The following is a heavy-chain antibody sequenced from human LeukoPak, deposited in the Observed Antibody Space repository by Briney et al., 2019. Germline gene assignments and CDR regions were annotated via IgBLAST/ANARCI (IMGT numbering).Heavy chain of an antibody. Sequence: PGGSLRLSCAASGFTFSSYGMHWVRQAPGKGLEWVAFIRYDGSNKYYADSVKGRFTISRDNSKNTLYLQMNSLRAEDTAVYYCAKAPGYCSSTSCYKYYYMDVWGKGTTVTVSS. J-gene: IGHJ6*03. CDR2: IRYDGSNK. D-gene: IGHD2-2*02. V-gene: IGHV3-30*02. CDR3: AKAPGYCSSTSCYKYYYMDV. CDR1: GFTFSSYG.